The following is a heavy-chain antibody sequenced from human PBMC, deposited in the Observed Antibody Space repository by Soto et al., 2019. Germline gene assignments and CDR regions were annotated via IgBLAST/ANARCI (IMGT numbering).Heavy chain of an antibody. CDR1: GYTFTGYY. Sequence: ASVKVSCKASGYTFTGYYMRWVRQAPGQGLEWMGWINPNSGGTNYAQKFQGWVTMTRDTSISTAYMELSRLRSDDTAVYYCASPVECSTTSCIRWGQGTLVTVSS. V-gene: IGHV1-2*04. CDR2: INPNSGGT. CDR3: ASPVECSTTSCIR. J-gene: IGHJ4*02. D-gene: IGHD2-2*01.